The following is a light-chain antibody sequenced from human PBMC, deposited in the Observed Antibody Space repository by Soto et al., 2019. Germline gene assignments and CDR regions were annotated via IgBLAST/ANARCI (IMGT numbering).Light chain of an antibody. CDR2: DVS. CDR3: TSYTSSAYV. CDR1: SSDVGGYND. V-gene: IGLV2-14*03. J-gene: IGLJ1*01. Sequence: TKPAYATGVPVHSITISCNRTSSDVGGYNDVSWYQQHPGKAPKLMIYDVSNRPSGVSDRFSGSKSGNTASLTISGLQAEDEADYYCTSYTSSAYVFGTGTKVTVL.